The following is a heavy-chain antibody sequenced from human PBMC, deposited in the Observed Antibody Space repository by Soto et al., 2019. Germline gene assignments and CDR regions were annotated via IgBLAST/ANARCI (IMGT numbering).Heavy chain of an antibody. D-gene: IGHD3-10*01. CDR1: GFTFSTRT. CDR2: ISSGSRTI. V-gene: IGHV3-48*02. Sequence: EVQLVESGGSLVQPGGSLRLSCAASGFTFSTRTMNWVRQAPGMGLEWLSYISSGSRTIYYADSVMGRFTISRDNAQNSLYLQMHSLRDEDTAVYYCATGTGNGSGYWGQGTLVTVSS. J-gene: IGHJ4*02. CDR3: ATGTGNGSGY.